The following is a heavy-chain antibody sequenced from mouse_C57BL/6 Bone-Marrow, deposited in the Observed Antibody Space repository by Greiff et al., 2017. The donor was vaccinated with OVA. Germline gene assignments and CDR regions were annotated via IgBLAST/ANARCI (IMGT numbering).Heavy chain of an antibody. CDR1: GFTFTSYA. CDR2: ISDGGSYT. D-gene: IGHD2-1*01. Sequence: EVLLVESGGGLVKPGGSLKLSCAASGFTFTSYAMSWVRQTPEKRLEWVATISDGGSYTYYPDNVKGRFTITRDDAKNNLYLQMSHLKSEDTAMYYCARGGYHYLWYPYFDVWGTGTTVTVSS. J-gene: IGHJ1*03. CDR3: ARGGYHYLWYPYFDV. V-gene: IGHV5-4*01.